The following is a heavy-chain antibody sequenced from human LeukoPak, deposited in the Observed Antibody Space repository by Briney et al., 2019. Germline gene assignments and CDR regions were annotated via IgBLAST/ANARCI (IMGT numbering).Heavy chain of an antibody. V-gene: IGHV4-34*01. J-gene: IGHJ6*03. CDR1: GGSFSGYY. Sequence: SETLSLTCAVYGGSFSGYYWSWIRQPPGKGLEWIGEINHSGSTNYNPSLKSRVTISVDTSKNQFSLKLSSVTAADTAVYYCARRLWFGAYYYMDVWGKGTTVTISS. CDR3: ARRLWFGAYYYMDV. CDR2: INHSGST. D-gene: IGHD3-10*01.